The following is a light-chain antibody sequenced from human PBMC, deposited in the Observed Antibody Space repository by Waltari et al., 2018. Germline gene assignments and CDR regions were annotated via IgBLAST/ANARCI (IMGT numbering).Light chain of an antibody. V-gene: IGLV1-40*01. CDR1: GSNIRAGSA. CDR2: GTS. J-gene: IGLJ3*02. Sequence: QSVLTQPPSVSGAPGQKVTISCTGSGSNIRAGSAVHWYQQLPRAAPKLLIYGTSSRPLGVPDRFFGSTSGTSASLAITGLQAEDEADYYCQSYDTTLSVVFGGGTKLTVL. CDR3: QSYDTTLSVV.